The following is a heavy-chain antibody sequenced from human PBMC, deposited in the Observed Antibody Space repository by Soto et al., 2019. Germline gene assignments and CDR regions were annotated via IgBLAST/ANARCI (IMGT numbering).Heavy chain of an antibody. D-gene: IGHD3-22*01. CDR1: GGTFSSYA. J-gene: IGHJ4*02. CDR2: IIPIFGIA. Sequence: QVQLVQSGAEVQKPGSSVKVSCKASGGTFSSYAISWVRQAPGQGLEWMGGIIPIFGIANYAQKFQGRVTITADESTSTAYMELSSLRSEDTALYYCAREPSGKGYYYDSSGYYHPFDYWGQGTLVTVSS. V-gene: IGHV1-69*13. CDR3: AREPSGKGYYYDSSGYYHPFDY.